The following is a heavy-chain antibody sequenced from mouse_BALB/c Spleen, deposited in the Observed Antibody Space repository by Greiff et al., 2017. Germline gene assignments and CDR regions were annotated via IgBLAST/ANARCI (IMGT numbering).Heavy chain of an antibody. CDR2: IYPGSGNT. J-gene: IGHJ2*01. Sequence: QVQLQQSGAELARPGASVKLSCKASGYTFTDYYINWVKQRTGQGLEWIGEIYPGSGNTYYNEKFKGKATLTADKSSSTAYMQLSSLTSEDSAVYFCANFYMDYWGQGTTLTVSS. CDR3: ANFYMDY. V-gene: IGHV1-77*01. CDR1: GYTFTDYY.